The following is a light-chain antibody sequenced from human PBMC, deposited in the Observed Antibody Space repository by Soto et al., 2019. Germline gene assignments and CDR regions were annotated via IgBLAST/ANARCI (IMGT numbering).Light chain of an antibody. CDR3: NSYRHSTILV. V-gene: IGLV2-14*01. Sequence: QSVLTQPASVSGSPGQSTTISCTGTSSDVGGYNSVSWFQQHPSKAPKLIIYEVSHRPSGVSIRFSGSKSGNTASLTISGLQAEDEADYYCNSYRHSTILVLGNGTKVTVL. CDR1: SSDVGGYNS. CDR2: EVS. J-gene: IGLJ1*01.